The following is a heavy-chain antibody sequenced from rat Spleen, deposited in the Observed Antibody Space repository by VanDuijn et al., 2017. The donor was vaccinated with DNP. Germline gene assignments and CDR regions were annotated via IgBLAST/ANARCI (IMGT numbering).Heavy chain of an antibody. CDR1: GFNFNDYW. V-gene: IGHV4-2*01. CDR2: INKDSSAI. CDR3: ARGPNYGGWSDYFDY. Sequence: EVKLVESGGGLVQPGRSLKLSCAASGFNFNDYWMGWVRQAPGKGLEWIGQINKDSSAIAYIPSLKDKFTISRDNDQNTLHLQMSNLGSEDTAFYYCARGPNYGGWSDYFDYWGQGVMVTVSS. D-gene: IGHD1-11*01. J-gene: IGHJ2*01.